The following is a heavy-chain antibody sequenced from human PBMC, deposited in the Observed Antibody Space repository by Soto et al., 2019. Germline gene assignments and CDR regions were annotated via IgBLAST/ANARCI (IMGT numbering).Heavy chain of an antibody. CDR1: GGSISSYY. CDR2: IYYSGST. V-gene: IGHV4-59*01. CDR3: ARRGYSSGWYSYYFDY. D-gene: IGHD6-19*01. Sequence: SETLSLTCTVSGGSISSYYWSWIRQPRGKGLEWIGYIYYSGSTNYNPSLKSRVTISVDTSKNQFSLKLSSVTAADTAVYYCARRGYSSGWYSYYFDYWGQGTLVTVSS. J-gene: IGHJ4*02.